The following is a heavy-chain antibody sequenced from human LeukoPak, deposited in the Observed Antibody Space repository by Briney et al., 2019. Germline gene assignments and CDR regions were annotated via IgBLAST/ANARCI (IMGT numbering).Heavy chain of an antibody. CDR3: ARENTAGIEN. J-gene: IGHJ4*02. Sequence: GGSLRLSCAASGFTFSSYEMNWVRQAPGKGLEWVSYISSSGSTIYYADSVKGRFTISRDNAKNSLHLQMNSLRAEDTAVYYCARENTAGIENWGQGTLVTVSS. D-gene: IGHD6-19*01. CDR2: ISSSGSTI. CDR1: GFTFSSYE. V-gene: IGHV3-48*03.